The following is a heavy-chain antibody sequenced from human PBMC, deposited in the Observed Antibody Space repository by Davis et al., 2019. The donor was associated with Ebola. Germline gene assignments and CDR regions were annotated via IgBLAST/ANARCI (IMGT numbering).Heavy chain of an antibody. V-gene: IGHV4-61*09. CDR2: IYYSGST. CDR3: ARGHYDFWSGYYSRYYYYMDV. Sequence: PSETLSLTCTVSGDSISSDTYYWSWIRQPAGKGLEWIGHIYYSGSTIYNPSLKSRVTISIDTSKNQFFLRLSSVTAADTAMYYCARGHYDFWSGYYSRYYYYMDVWGKGTTVTVSS. CDR1: GDSISSDTYY. D-gene: IGHD3-3*01. J-gene: IGHJ6*03.